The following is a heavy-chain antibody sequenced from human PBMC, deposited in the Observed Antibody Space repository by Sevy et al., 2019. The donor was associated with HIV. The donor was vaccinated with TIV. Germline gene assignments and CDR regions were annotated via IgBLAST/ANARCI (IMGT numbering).Heavy chain of an antibody. D-gene: IGHD1-26*01. Sequence: GGSLRLSCAASGFTFSSYSMNWVRQAPGKGLEWVSSISSSSSYIYYADSVKGRFTISRDNAKNSLYLQMNSLRAEGTAVYYCARDLLTRRYYYYYGMDVWGQGTTVTVSS. CDR3: ARDLLTRRYYYYYGMDV. CDR2: ISSSSSYI. CDR1: GFTFSSYS. J-gene: IGHJ6*02. V-gene: IGHV3-21*01.